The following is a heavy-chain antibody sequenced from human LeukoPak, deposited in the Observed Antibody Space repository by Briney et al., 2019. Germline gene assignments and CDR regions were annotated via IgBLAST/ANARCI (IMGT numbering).Heavy chain of an antibody. J-gene: IGHJ6*03. CDR2: VYYSGST. V-gene: IGHV4-39*01. CDR1: GGSVSISSYY. CDR3: ARHGRVLVRNFKLYYYYYMDV. D-gene: IGHD3-3*01. Sequence: SETLSLTCTVSGGSVSISSYYWGWIRQPPGKGLEWIGSVYYSGSTYYNPSLKSRVTISLDTSKNQFSLKLSSVTAADTAVYYCARHGRVLVRNFKLYYYYYMDVWGKGTTVTVSS.